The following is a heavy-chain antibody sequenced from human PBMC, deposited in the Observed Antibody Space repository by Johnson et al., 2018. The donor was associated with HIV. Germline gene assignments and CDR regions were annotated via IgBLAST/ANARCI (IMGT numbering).Heavy chain of an antibody. V-gene: IGHV3-30*02. J-gene: IGHJ3*02. D-gene: IGHD3-22*01. Sequence: QVQLMESGGGLVKPGGSLRLSCAASGFTFSSYAMSWVRQAPGKGLEWVAFIRYDGDITYYVDSVKGRFTISRDNSKNTLYLQMNSLRTEETAMYYCAKGHSSGYPKDAFDIWGRGTIVTASS. CDR1: GFTFSSYA. CDR2: IRYDGDIT. CDR3: AKGHSSGYPKDAFDI.